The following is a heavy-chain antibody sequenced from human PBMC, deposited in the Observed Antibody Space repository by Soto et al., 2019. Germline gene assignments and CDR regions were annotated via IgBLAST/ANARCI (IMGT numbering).Heavy chain of an antibody. CDR3: ARGDYSNWYYYYGMDV. J-gene: IGHJ6*02. CDR2: INHSGST. Sequence: SETLSLTCAVCGGSFSGYYWSWIRQPPGKGLEWIGEINHSGSTNYNPSLKSRVTISVDTSKNQFSLKLSSVTAADTAVYYCARGDYSNWYYYYGMDVWGQGTTVTVSS. D-gene: IGHD4-4*01. CDR1: GGSFSGYY. V-gene: IGHV4-34*01.